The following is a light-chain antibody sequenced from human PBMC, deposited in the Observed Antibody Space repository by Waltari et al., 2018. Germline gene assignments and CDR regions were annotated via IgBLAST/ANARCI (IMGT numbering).Light chain of an antibody. V-gene: IGLV2-23*01. Sequence: QSALTQPASVSGPPGQSIPISCTGTSSDIGNSNFFVSWYQHRPGEAPKLIIYEGNVRPSGVSDRFSGSKSGNAASLTISGLQAEDEAHYYCCSYGVRVFFGGGTKLTVL. CDR2: EGN. J-gene: IGLJ2*01. CDR1: SSDIGNSNFF. CDR3: CSYGVRVF.